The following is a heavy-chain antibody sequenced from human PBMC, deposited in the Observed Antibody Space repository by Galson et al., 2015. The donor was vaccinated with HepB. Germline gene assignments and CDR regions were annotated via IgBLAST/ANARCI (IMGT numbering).Heavy chain of an antibody. D-gene: IGHD2-15*01. Sequence: SLRLSCAASGFTFSSYAMHWVRQAPGKGLEWVAVISYDGSNKYYADSVKGRFTISRDNSKNTLYLQMNSLRAEDTAVYYCARVLRRYCSGGSCYSHYYGMDVWGQGTTVTVSS. V-gene: IGHV3-30-3*01. CDR1: GFTFSSYA. CDR2: ISYDGSNK. CDR3: ARVLRRYCSGGSCYSHYYGMDV. J-gene: IGHJ6*02.